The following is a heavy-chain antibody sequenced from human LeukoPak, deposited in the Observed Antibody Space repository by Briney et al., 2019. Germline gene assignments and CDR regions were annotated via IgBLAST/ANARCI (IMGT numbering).Heavy chain of an antibody. J-gene: IGHJ4*02. V-gene: IGHV3-30*18. CDR2: ISYDGSNK. Sequence: GGSLGLSCAASGFTFSSYAMHWVRQAPGKGLEWVAVISYDGSNKYYADSVKGRFTISRDNSKNTLYLQMNSLRAEDTAVYYCAKSYYYDKLAYYWGQGTLVTVSS. CDR3: AKSYYYDKLAYY. CDR1: GFTFSSYA. D-gene: IGHD3-22*01.